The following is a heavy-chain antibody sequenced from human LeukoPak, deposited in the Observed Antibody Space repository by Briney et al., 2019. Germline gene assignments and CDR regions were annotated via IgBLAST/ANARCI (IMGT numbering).Heavy chain of an antibody. CDR2: IYYSGST. V-gene: IGHV4-59*01. D-gene: IGHD3-22*01. CDR3: ARDPGDYYDSSGYFDY. J-gene: IGHJ4*02. Sequence: PSETLSLTCTVSGGSISSYYWSWIRQPPGKGLEWIGYIYYSGSTYYNPSLKSRVTISVDTSKSQFSLKLSSVTAADTAVYYCARDPGDYYDSSGYFDYWGQGTLVTVSS. CDR1: GGSISSYY.